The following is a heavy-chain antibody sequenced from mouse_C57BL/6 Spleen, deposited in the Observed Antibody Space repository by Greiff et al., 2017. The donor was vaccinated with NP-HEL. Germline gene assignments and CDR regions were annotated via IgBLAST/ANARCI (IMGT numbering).Heavy chain of an antibody. D-gene: IGHD1-1*01. CDR2: INPNNGGT. CDR3: ARDTTVAPRYFDV. CDR1: GYTFTDYY. V-gene: IGHV1-26*01. Sequence: EVQLQQSGPELVKPGASVKISCKASGYTFTDYYMNWVKQSHGKSLEWIGDINPNNGGTSYNQKFKGKATLTVDKSSSTAYMELRSLTSEDSAVYYCARDTTVAPRYFDVWGTGTTVTVSS. J-gene: IGHJ1*03.